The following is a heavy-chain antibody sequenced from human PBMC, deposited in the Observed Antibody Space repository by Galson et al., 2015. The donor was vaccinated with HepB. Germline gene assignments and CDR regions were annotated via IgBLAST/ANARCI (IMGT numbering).Heavy chain of an antibody. J-gene: IGHJ4*02. CDR1: GYSFTGYW. V-gene: IGHV5-51*03. CDR3: ATGGGNFFDH. Sequence: QSGAEVKKPGESLKISCKGSGYSFTGYWIGWVRQIPGKGLEWVGVIFPGDSVTRYSPSFHGHVTISADKSISTAYLQLSSLKASDTAMFYCATGGGNFFDHWGQGTLVTVSS. CDR2: IFPGDSVT. D-gene: IGHD3-16*01.